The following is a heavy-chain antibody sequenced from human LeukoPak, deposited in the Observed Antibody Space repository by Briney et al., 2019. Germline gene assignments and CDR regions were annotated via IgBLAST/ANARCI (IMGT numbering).Heavy chain of an antibody. CDR3: AREDYDFWSNYYYYYMDV. J-gene: IGHJ6*03. D-gene: IGHD3-3*01. CDR2: ISAYNGNT. Sequence: ASVKVSCKASGYTFTSYGISWVRQAPGQGLEWMGWISAYNGNTNYAQKLQGRVTMTTDTSTSTAYMELRSLRPDDTAVYYCAREDYDFWSNYYYYYMDVWGKGTTVTVSS. V-gene: IGHV1-18*01. CDR1: GYTFTSYG.